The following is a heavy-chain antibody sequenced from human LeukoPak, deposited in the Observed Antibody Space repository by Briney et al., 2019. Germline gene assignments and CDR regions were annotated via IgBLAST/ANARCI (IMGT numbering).Heavy chain of an antibody. CDR2: IYYSGST. CDR3: ARGASSSWYPTGLDWRPKVKWYFDL. V-gene: IGHV4-39*07. J-gene: IGHJ2*01. CDR1: GGSISSSSYY. D-gene: IGHD6-13*01. Sequence: SETLSLTCTVSGGSISSSSYYWGWIRQPPGKGLEWIGSIYYSGSTYYNPSLKSRVTISVDTSKNQFSLKLSSVTAADTAVYYCARGASSSWYPTGLDWRPKVKWYFDLWGRGTLVTVSS.